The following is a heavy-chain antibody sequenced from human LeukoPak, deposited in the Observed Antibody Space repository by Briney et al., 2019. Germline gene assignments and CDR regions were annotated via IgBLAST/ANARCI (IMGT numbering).Heavy chain of an antibody. D-gene: IGHD3-9*01. J-gene: IGHJ4*02. CDR3: ARDFGTYYDILTGYYYFDY. Sequence: ASVKVSCKASGYTFTSYYMHWVRQAPGQGLEWMGIIDPSDGSTSYAQKFQGRVTMTRDTSTSTVYMELSSLRSEDTAVYYCARDFGTYYDILTGYYYFDYWGQGTLVTVSS. CDR2: IDPSDGST. V-gene: IGHV1-46*01. CDR1: GYTFTSYY.